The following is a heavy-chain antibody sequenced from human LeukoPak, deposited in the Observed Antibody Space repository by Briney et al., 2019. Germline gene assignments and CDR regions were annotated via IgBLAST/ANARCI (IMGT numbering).Heavy chain of an antibody. CDR3: ASRGEGSSWTFDY. Sequence: ASVKVSCKASGYTFTGYYMRWVRQAPGQGLEWMGWINPNSGGTNYAQKFQGRVTMTRDTSISTAYMEPSSLRSDDTAVYYCASRGEGSSWTFDYWGQGTLVTVSS. CDR1: GYTFTGYY. CDR2: INPNSGGT. J-gene: IGHJ4*02. V-gene: IGHV1-2*02. D-gene: IGHD6-13*01.